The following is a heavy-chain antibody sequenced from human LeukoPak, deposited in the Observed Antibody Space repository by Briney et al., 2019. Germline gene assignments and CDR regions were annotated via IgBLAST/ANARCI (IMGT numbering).Heavy chain of an antibody. CDR1: GFTFSSYA. D-gene: IGHD1-26*01. J-gene: IGHJ6*02. V-gene: IGHV3-30-3*01. CDR3: ARDRLGSYYPYYYYYGMDV. Sequence: GRSLRLSCAASGFTFSSYAMHWVRQAPGKGLEWVAVISYDGSNKYYADSVKGRFTISRDNSKNTLYLQMNSLRAEDTAVYYCARDRLGSYYPYYYYYGMDVWGQGTTVTVSS. CDR2: ISYDGSNK.